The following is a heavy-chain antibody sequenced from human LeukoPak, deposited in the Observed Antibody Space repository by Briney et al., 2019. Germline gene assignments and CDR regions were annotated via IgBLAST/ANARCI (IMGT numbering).Heavy chain of an antibody. CDR2: IWYDGSNK. D-gene: IGHD5-24*01. J-gene: IGHJ4*02. Sequence: GGSLRLSCAASGFTFSSYGMHWIRQAPGKGLEWVAVIWYDGSNKYYADSVKGRFTISRDNSKNTLYLQMNSLRAEDTAVYYCAREYIGEMATLNFGYWGQGTLVTVSS. CDR3: AREYIGEMATLNFGY. V-gene: IGHV3-33*01. CDR1: GFTFSSYG.